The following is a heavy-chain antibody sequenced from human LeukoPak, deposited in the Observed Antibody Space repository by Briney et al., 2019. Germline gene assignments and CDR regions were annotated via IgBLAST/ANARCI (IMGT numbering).Heavy chain of an antibody. Sequence: GGSLRLSCAASGFDFSEHEMDWVRQTPRKGLEWLARIRNKNRGLTTGYAASVRGRFAISRDDSSNSLHLQMNSLKTEDTAVYYCVQPSQGYFQNWGQGTLVTVSS. J-gene: IGHJ1*01. CDR3: VQPSQGYFQN. D-gene: IGHD3-22*01. V-gene: IGHV3-72*01. CDR1: GFDFSEHE. CDR2: IRNKNRGLTT.